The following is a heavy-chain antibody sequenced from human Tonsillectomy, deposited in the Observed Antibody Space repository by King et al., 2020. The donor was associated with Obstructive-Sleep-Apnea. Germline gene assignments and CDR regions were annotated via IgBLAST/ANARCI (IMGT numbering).Heavy chain of an antibody. CDR3: ARFXGVXDSGTWDPRXWYFDL. D-gene: IGHD2-15*01. J-gene: IGHJ2*01. Sequence: VQLVESGGGLVQPGGSLRVSCGASKFTFRSYWMSWVRQAPGKGLEWVASVKADGSEKKSADSVKGRLTISRGNAESSLYLQMNSLRADDTAVYYCARFXGVXDSGTWDPRXWYFDLWGRGTLVTVSS. CDR1: KFTFRSYW. V-gene: IGHV3-7*03. CDR2: VKADGSEK.